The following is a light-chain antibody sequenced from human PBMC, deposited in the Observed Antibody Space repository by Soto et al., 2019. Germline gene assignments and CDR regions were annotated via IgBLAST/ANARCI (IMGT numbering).Light chain of an antibody. CDR2: GAS. CDR3: QQYDNWPWT. Sequence: EIVLTQSPATLSLSPGERANLSCRASQSVGSNYLTWYQQKPGQAPRLLIYGASSRVTGFPARFSGSGSGTDFTLTISSLQSDDFAVYYCQQYDNWPWTFGQGTKVDIK. CDR1: QSVGSN. J-gene: IGKJ1*01. V-gene: IGKV3-15*01.